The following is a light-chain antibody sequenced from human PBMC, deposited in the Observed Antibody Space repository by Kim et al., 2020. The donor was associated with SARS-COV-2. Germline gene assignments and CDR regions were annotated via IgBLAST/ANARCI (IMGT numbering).Light chain of an antibody. CDR2: GAS. Sequence: PGERATLSCRASRSVSSSSLTWYQQKPGQAPRLLISGASTRATGIPDRFSGSGSGTDFTLTISRLEPEDFAVYYCQGFGSSPLMFTFGQGTKLEIK. CDR3: QGFGSSPLMFT. V-gene: IGKV3-20*01. CDR1: RSVSSSS. J-gene: IGKJ2*01.